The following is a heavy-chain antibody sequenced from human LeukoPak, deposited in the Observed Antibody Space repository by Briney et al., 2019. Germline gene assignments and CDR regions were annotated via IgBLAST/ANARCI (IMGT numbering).Heavy chain of an antibody. CDR1: GFTFSSYG. V-gene: IGHV3-30-3*01. CDR2: ISYDGSNK. CDR3: ARDESDGGVPVDY. D-gene: IGHD3-16*01. Sequence: QPGGCLRLAWAAAGFTFSSYGMHWVSQAPGKGLEWVAVISYDGSNKYYADSVKGRFTISRDNSKNTLYLQMDSLRAEDTAVYYCARDESDGGVPVDYWGQGTLVTVSS. J-gene: IGHJ4*02.